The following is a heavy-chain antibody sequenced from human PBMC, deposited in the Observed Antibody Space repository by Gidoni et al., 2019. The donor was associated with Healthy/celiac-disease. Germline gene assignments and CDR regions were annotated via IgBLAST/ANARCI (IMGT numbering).Heavy chain of an antibody. V-gene: IGHV3-30*01. CDR3: ARDAAVGWMDY. J-gene: IGHJ4*02. CDR1: GFTFSSYA. CDR2: ISYDGSNK. D-gene: IGHD5-12*01. Sequence: QVQLVESGGGVVQPGRSLRLSCAASGFTFSSYAMHWVRQAPGKGLEWVAVISYDGSNKYYADSVKGRFTISRDNSKNTLYLQMNSLRAEDTAVYYCARDAAVGWMDYWGQGTLVTVSS.